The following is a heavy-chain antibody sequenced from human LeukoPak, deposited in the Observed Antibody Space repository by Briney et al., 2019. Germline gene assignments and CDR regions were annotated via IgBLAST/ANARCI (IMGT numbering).Heavy chain of an antibody. CDR2: IWYDGSNK. CDR1: GFTFSSYG. J-gene: IGHJ4*02. D-gene: IGHD3-9*01. Sequence: GGSLRLSCAASGFTFSSYGMHWVRQAPGKGLEWVAVIWYDGSNKYYADSVKGRFTISRDNSKNTLYLQMNSLRAEDTAVYYCAKDRDILTGYYIGGYFNYWGQGTLVTVSS. V-gene: IGHV3-33*06. CDR3: AKDRDILTGYYIGGYFNY.